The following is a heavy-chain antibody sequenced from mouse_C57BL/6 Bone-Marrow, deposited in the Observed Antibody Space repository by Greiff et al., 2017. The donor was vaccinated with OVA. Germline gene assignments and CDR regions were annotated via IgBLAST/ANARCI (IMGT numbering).Heavy chain of an antibody. Sequence: EVQGVESGPELVKPGASVKISCKASGYSFTDYNMNWVKQSNGKSLEWIGVLNPNYGTTSSNQKFKGKATLTVDTSASTAYMQLNSLTSEDSAVYYCALCPYAMDYWGQGTSVTVSS. V-gene: IGHV1-39*01. CDR1: GYSFTDYN. D-gene: IGHD2-3*01. CDR3: ALCPYAMDY. CDR2: LNPNYGTT. J-gene: IGHJ4*01.